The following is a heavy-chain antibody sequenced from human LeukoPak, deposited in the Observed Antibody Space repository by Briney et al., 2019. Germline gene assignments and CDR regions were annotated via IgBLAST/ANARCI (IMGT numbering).Heavy chain of an antibody. Sequence: SVTVSCKASGYTFTTHDINWVRQTTGQGLEWLGWMSPNSGDTGYAQKFQGRVTMTSDSSISTAYMELSSLRSEDTAIYYCVRTPPNWGFDYWGQGTLVTVSS. CDR1: GYTFTTHD. CDR2: MSPNSGDT. D-gene: IGHD7-27*01. J-gene: IGHJ4*02. V-gene: IGHV1-8*01. CDR3: VRTPPNWGFDY.